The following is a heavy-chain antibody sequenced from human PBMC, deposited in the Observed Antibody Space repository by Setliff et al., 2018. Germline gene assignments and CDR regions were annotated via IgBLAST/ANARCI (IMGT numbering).Heavy chain of an antibody. D-gene: IGHD6-13*01. CDR1: GYSFTSYW. Sequence: GESLKISCKGSGYSFTSYWIAWVRQMPGKGLEWMGIIYPGDSDTRYSPSFQGQVTISADKFISTAYLQWSSLKASDTAMYYCARPRYSSTWYEVGAFDIWGQGTMVTVSS. V-gene: IGHV5-51*01. CDR2: IYPGDSDT. J-gene: IGHJ3*02. CDR3: ARPRYSSTWYEVGAFDI.